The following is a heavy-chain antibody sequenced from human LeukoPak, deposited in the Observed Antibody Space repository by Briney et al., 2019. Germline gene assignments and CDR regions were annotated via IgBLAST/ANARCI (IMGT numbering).Heavy chain of an antibody. CDR1: GFTFSTYG. J-gene: IGHJ4*02. V-gene: IGHV3-30*02. CDR3: AKNGPDYIWGNYLDY. CDR2: IRCDGNNK. Sequence: PTGGSLRLSCAASGFTFSTYGMHWARQAPGKGLEWVAFIRCDGNNKYYADSVKGRFTISRDNSKNMLYLEMKSLRPEDTAVYYCAKNGPDYIWGNYLDYWGQGTLVTVSS. D-gene: IGHD3-16*01.